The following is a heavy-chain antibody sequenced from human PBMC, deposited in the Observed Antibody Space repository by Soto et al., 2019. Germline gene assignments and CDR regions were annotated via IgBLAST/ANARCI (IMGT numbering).Heavy chain of an antibody. CDR3: AREGSNYGLIYFDP. CDR1: GGSINSGGYY. V-gene: IGHV4-31*03. CDR2: IYYSGST. J-gene: IGHJ5*02. Sequence: SETLSLTCTVSGGSINSGGYYWSWIRQHPGKGLEWIGYIYYSGSTYYNPSLKSRVTISVDTSKNQFSLKLSSVTAADTAVYYCAREGSNYGLIYFDPWGQGTLVTVSS. D-gene: IGHD4-4*01.